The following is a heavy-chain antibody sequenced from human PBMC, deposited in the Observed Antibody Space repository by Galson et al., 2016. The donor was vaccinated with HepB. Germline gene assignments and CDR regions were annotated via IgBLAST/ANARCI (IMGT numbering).Heavy chain of an antibody. Sequence: PALVKPTQTLTLTCNFSGFSLSSSGMSVSWIRQAPGKALEWLARVDWDDDKYYSPSYQPRLTISKVASKNIVVLTMTNMDPVDTATYFCARIKMEQLGLAYFDSRGQGTLVTVSS. CDR1: GFSLSSSGMS. CDR2: VDWDDDK. J-gene: IGHJ4*02. CDR3: ARIKMEQLGLAYFDS. V-gene: IGHV2-70*11. D-gene: IGHD1-26*01.